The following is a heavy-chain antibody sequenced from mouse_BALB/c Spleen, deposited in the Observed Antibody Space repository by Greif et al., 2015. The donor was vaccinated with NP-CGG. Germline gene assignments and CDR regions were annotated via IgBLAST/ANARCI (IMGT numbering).Heavy chain of an antibody. V-gene: IGHV1S137*01. CDR2: ISTYYGDA. D-gene: IGHD1-1*01. CDR3: ARDSYYYGSSYGDY. CDR1: GYTFTDYA. J-gene: IGHJ2*01. Sequence: QVQLQQSGAELVRPGVSVKISCKGSGYTFTDYAMHWVKQSHAKSLEWIGVISTYYGDASYNQKFKGKATMTVDKSSSTAYMELARLTSEDSAIYYCARDSYYYGSSYGDYWGQGTTLTVSS.